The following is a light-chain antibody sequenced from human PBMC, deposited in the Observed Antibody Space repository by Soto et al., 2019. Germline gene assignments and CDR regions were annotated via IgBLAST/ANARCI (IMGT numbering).Light chain of an antibody. CDR3: RQYGRSLASA. J-gene: IGKJ4*01. CDR2: GAS. Sequence: EIVLAQSPGTRSLSPGERATLSCRASQSVNSNLLAWYQEKPGQAPRLLIYGASSRATGIPDRFSGSGSGTDFTLAISTLEPEDFAVYYCRQYGRSLASAIGGGTKVDNK. CDR1: QSVNSNL. V-gene: IGKV3-20*01.